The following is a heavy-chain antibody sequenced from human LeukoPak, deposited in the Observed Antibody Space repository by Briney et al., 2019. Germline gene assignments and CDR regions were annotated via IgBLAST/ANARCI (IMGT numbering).Heavy chain of an antibody. CDR2: IYPGDSDT. J-gene: IGHJ4*02. CDR1: GYSFTSYW. V-gene: IGHV5-51*01. Sequence: GESLKISCKGSGYSFTSYWIGWVRQMPGNGLEWMGIIYPGDSDTRYSPSFQGQVTISADKSISTAYLQWSSLKASDTAMYYCARQGKLLWFGELVYYFDYWGQGTLVTVSS. D-gene: IGHD3-10*01. CDR3: ARQGKLLWFGELVYYFDY.